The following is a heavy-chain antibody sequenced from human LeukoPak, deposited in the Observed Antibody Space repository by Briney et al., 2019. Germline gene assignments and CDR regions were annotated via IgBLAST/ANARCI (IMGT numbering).Heavy chain of an antibody. CDR3: ARAAAGTFDY. J-gene: IGHJ4*02. D-gene: IGHD6-13*01. Sequence: PSETLSVTCTVSGDSINTYYWNWIRQPPGKGLEWIGNIYYTGSTKYNPALKSRVTISVDTSKNQFSLKLSSVTAADTAVYYCARAAAGTFDYWGQGTLVTVS. CDR2: IYYTGST. CDR1: GDSINTYY. V-gene: IGHV4-59*12.